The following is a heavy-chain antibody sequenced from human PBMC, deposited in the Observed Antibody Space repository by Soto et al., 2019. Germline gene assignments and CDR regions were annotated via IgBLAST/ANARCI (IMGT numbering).Heavy chain of an antibody. CDR1: GDSFSSNSAA. Sequence: PSQTLSLTCAISGDSFSSNSAAWNWIRQSPSRGLEWLGRTYYRSKWYNDYAVSVKSRITINPDTSKNQFSLQLNSVTPEDTAVYYCAREAVAGTGWRYYYYGREVWGKGTRVTASS. J-gene: IGHJ6*04. CDR2: TYYRSKWYN. D-gene: IGHD6-19*01. CDR3: AREAVAGTGWRYYYYGREV. V-gene: IGHV6-1*01.